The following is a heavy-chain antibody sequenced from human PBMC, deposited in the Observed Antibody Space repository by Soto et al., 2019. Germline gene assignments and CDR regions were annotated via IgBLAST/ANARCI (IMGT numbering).Heavy chain of an antibody. V-gene: IGHV4-30-2*01. CDR3: ARSGYSHWYFDL. CDR2: IYHSGST. J-gene: IGHJ2*01. D-gene: IGHD3-22*01. CDR1: GGSISSGGYS. Sequence: QLQLQESGSGLVKPSQTLSLTCAVSGGSISSGGYSWSWIRQPPGKGLEWIGYIYHSGSTYYNPSLKSRXTIXVXMSKNQFSLKLSSVTAADTAVYYCARSGYSHWYFDLWGRGTLVTVSS.